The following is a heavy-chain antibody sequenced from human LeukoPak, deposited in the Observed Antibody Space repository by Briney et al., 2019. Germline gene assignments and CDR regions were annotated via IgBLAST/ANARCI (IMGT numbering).Heavy chain of an antibody. CDR1: GYAFPHYG. CDR3: ARSGSNWSCDS. V-gene: IGHV1-3*01. J-gene: IGHJ4*02. D-gene: IGHD6-13*01. CDR2: INAGNGDDT. Sequence: GASVKVTCKASGYAFPHYGVQWVRQAPGQTLEWMGWINAGNGDDTKYSQKFQARLTMTTDTSATTVYMELNSLRSEDTAVYYCARSGSNWSCDSWGQGTLVTVSS.